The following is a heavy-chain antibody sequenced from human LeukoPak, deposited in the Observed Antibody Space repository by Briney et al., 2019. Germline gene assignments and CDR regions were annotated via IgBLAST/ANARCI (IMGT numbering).Heavy chain of an antibody. CDR3: PRDNHWASGF. CDR1: GVTFSGYA. J-gene: IGHJ4*02. CDR2: IFSSDSTI. V-gene: IGHV3-48*02. Sequence: PGGSLRLSCAASGVTFSGYAMNWVRQAPGRGLEWVSHIFSSDSTIGYADSVKGRFTISRDNAKNSLYLQMNNLRDEDTAVYFCPRDNHWASGFRGLGPLVTVSS. D-gene: IGHD1-14*01.